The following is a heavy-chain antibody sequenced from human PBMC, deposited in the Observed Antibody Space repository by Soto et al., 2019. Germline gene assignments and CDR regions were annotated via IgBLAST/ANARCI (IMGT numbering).Heavy chain of an antibody. J-gene: IGHJ4*01. V-gene: IGHV4-34*01. CDR3: ARGSRYSYGPHYYDY. D-gene: IGHD5-18*01. CDR1: GGSFSGYY. Sequence: SETLSLSCAVYGGSFSGYYWRWIRQPPGKGREWIGEINHSGSTNYNPSLKSRVTISVDTSKNQFSLKLSSVTAADTAVYYCARGSRYSYGPHYYDYWGHGTLVTDSS. CDR2: INHSGST.